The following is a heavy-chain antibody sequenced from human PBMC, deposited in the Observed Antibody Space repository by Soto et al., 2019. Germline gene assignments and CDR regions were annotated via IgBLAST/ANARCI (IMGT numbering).Heavy chain of an antibody. CDR2: ISYDGSNK. CDR3: AREGTYDFWSGHSFDP. D-gene: IGHD3-3*01. CDR1: GFTFRSYG. Sequence: QVQLVESGGGVVQPGRSLRLSCAASGFTFRSYGMHWVRQAPAKGLEWVAVISYDGSNKYYADSVKGRFTISRDNSKNTLYLQMNSLRAEDTAVYYCAREGTYDFWSGHSFDPWGQGTLVTVSS. J-gene: IGHJ5*02. V-gene: IGHV3-30*03.